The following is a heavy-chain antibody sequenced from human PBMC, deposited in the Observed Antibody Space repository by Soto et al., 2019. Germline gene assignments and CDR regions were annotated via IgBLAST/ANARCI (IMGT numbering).Heavy chain of an antibody. CDR1: RFALDGAW. CDR3: ASQINYICDL. J-gene: IGHJ5*02. CDR2: IKFGASDL. Sequence: GESLKISCSASRFALDGAWTGWVRQRPGKGLHWVGIIKFGASDLRCIPSFRGQATMSAHAGLNTDYLQWDSMKASGTAMYDCASQINYICDLWRQGPLVTVAS. D-gene: IGHD3-16*01. V-gene: IGHV5-51*01.